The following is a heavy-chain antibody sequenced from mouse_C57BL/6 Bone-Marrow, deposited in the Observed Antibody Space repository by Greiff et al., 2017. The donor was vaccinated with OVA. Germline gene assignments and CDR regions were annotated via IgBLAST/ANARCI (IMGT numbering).Heavy chain of an antibody. CDR2: ISYDGSN. J-gene: IGHJ3*01. D-gene: IGHD4-1*01. Sequence: ESGPGLVKPSQSLSLTCSVTGYSITSGYYWNWIRQFPGNKLEWMGYISYDGSNNYNPSLKNRISITRDTSKNQFFLKLNSVTTEDTATYYCARDRTGSAYWGRGTLVTVSA. CDR3: ARDRTGSAY. CDR1: GYSITSGYY. V-gene: IGHV3-6*01.